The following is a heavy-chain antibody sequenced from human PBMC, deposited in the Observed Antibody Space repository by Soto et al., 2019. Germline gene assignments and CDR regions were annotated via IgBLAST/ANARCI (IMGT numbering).Heavy chain of an antibody. CDR3: VREDGIVGANSAFDS. V-gene: IGHV3-21*01. CDR1: GFTFSTYT. Sequence: EVQVVESGGDLVKPGGSLRLSCASSGFTFSTYTMNWVRQAPGKGLEWVSSSNGRGNYIYYADSVKGRFTISRDNAKNSLYLQMDRLRAEATALYYCVREDGIVGANSAFDSWGLGALVTVSS. J-gene: IGHJ4*02. D-gene: IGHD1-26*01. CDR2: SNGRGNYI.